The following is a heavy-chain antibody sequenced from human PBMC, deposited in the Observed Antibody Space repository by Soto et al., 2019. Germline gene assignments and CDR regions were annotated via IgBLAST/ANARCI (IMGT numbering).Heavy chain of an antibody. J-gene: IGHJ3*02. CDR1: GGSISSYY. D-gene: IGHD3-22*01. CDR2: IYYSGST. V-gene: IGHV4-59*01. CDR3: ARDGYYYDSSGYYYLSAFDI. Sequence: SETLSLTCTVSGGSISSYYWSWIRQPPGKGLEWIGYIYYSGSTNYNPSLKSRVTISVDTSKNQFSLKLSSVTAADTAVYYCARDGYYYDSSGYYYLSAFDIWGQGTMVT.